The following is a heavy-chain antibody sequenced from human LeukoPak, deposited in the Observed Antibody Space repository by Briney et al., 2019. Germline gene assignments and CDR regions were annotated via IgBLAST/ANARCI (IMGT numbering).Heavy chain of an antibody. Sequence: GRSLRLSCAASGFTFSSYAMHWVRQAPGKGLEWVAVISYDGDNKYYADSVKGRFTISRDNSKNTLYLQMNSLRAEDTAVYYCARDPKFDYWGQGTLVTVSS. CDR1: GFTFSSYA. CDR3: ARDPKFDY. J-gene: IGHJ4*02. V-gene: IGHV3-30*04. CDR2: ISYDGDNK.